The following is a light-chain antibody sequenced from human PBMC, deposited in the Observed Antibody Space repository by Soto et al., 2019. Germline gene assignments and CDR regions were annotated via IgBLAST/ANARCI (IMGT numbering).Light chain of an antibody. CDR1: QSVLYSPNNKNY. J-gene: IGKJ1*01. CDR2: WAS. V-gene: IGKV4-1*01. CDR3: QQYYTNSWS. Sequence: DIVMTQSPDSLAVSLGERATINCKSSQSVLYSPNNKNYLAWYQHKPGQPPKMLIYWASIRESGVPDRFIGSGSGTDFTLTISSLQSEDVAVYYCQQYYTNSWSFGQGTKVDIK.